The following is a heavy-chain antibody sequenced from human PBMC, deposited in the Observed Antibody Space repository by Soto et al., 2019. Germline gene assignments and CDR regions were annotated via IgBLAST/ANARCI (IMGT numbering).Heavy chain of an antibody. CDR3: ARTYDSSGQVSHYFDP. V-gene: IGHV1-2*02. Sequence: GASVKVSCKPSGYTFTASYLHWVRQAPGQGLEWMGWINPNSGGTNYAQRFQGRVTLTRDTSISTAYMELSGLRSDDTAVYYCARTYDSSGQVSHYFDPWGQGTLVTVSS. CDR1: GYTFTASY. CDR2: INPNSGGT. D-gene: IGHD3-22*01. J-gene: IGHJ5*02.